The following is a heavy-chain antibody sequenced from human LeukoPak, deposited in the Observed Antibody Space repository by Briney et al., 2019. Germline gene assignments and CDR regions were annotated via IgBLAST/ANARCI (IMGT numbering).Heavy chain of an antibody. CDR3: ARHQYSCGWYGLNSWFDP. J-gene: IGHJ5*02. CDR2: IYHSGST. D-gene: IGHD6-19*01. V-gene: IGHV4-38-2*01. CDR1: GYSISSGYY. Sequence: SETLSLTCAVSGYSISSGYYWGWIRQPPGKGLEWIGSIYHSGSTYYNPSLKSRVTISVDTSKNQFSLKLSSVTAADTAVCYCARHQYSCGWYGLNSWFDPWGQGTLVTVSS.